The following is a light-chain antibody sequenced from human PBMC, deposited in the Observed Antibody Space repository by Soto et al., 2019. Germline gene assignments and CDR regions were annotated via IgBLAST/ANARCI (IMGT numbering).Light chain of an antibody. Sequence: DIQITRSPCTLSASVGDRVTITCRASQSISSWLAWYQQKPGKAPKLLIYDASSLESGVPSRFSGSGSGTEFTLTISSLQPDDFATYYCQQYNSYAWTFGQGTKVDIK. V-gene: IGKV1-5*01. CDR3: QQYNSYAWT. J-gene: IGKJ1*01. CDR1: QSISSW. CDR2: DAS.